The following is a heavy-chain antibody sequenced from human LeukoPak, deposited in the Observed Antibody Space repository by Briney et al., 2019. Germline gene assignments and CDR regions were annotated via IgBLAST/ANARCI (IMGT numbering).Heavy chain of an antibody. CDR3: AKDLIGGHGDHFDY. Sequence: GGSLRLSCAASGFTFSHHGMHWVRQAPGKGLEWVAVITSDGSTISYADSVKGRFTISRDNSKNTLYLQMNSLRDEDTAVYYCAKDLIGGHGDHFDYWGQGTRVTVSS. CDR1: GFTFSHHG. CDR2: ITSDGSTI. J-gene: IGHJ4*02. D-gene: IGHD4-17*01. V-gene: IGHV3-30*18.